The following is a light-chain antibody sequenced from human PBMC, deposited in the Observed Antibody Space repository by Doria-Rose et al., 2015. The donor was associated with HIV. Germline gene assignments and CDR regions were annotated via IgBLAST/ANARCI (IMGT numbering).Light chain of an antibody. Sequence: RMTQSPSSLSASTGDRVTITCRASQDISNYLAWDQQKPGKAPKLLIYAASTLQSEVPSRFSGSGSGTDFTLTISYLQSEDFATYYCQQYYSYPPTFGQGTKVDVK. CDR2: AAS. V-gene: IGKV1-8*01. CDR3: QQYYSYPPT. J-gene: IGKJ1*01. CDR1: QDISNY.